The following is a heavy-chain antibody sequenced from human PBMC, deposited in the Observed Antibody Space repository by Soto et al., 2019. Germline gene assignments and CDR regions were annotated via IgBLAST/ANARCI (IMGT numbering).Heavy chain of an antibody. D-gene: IGHD2-8*01. CDR1: GGSISSGGYH. J-gene: IGHJ6*02. Sequence: TLSLTCTVSGGSISSGGYHWRWIRQHPGKGLEWIGHISYSGNTYYNPSLESRIRISADMAKNQFSLKVSSVTVADTAVYYCARDEEYCTNGVCYSYGMDVWGQGTTVTVSS. V-gene: IGHV4-31*03. CDR3: ARDEEYCTNGVCYSYGMDV. CDR2: ISYSGNT.